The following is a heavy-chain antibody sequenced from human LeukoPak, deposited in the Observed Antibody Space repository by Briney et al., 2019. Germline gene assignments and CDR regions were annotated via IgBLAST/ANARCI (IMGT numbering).Heavy chain of an antibody. CDR2: INPSGGST. V-gene: IGHV1-46*01. D-gene: IGHD6-13*01. J-gene: IGHJ4*02. Sequence: ASVKVSCKASGYTFTSYYMHWVRQAPGQGLEWMGIINPSGGSTSYAQKFQGRVTMTRDMSTSTVYMELSSLRSEDTAVYYCARDITQAAAGPYDDYWGQGTLVTVSS. CDR3: ARDITQAAAGPYDDY. CDR1: GYTFTSYY.